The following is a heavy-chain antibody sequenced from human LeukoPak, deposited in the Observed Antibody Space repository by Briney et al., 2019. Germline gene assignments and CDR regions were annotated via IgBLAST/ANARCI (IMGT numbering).Heavy chain of an antibody. J-gene: IGHJ4*02. D-gene: IGHD4-17*01. CDR1: GFPFSSYA. Sequence: PGGSLRLSCAASGFPFSSYAMSWVRQAPGRGLEWVSIISGSGGGTYYADSVKGLFTISGDNSKNTVYLQMNSLRAEDTALYYCAKGGVYGDYYFDYWGQGTLVTVSS. V-gene: IGHV3-23*01. CDR3: AKGGVYGDYYFDY. CDR2: ISGSGGGT.